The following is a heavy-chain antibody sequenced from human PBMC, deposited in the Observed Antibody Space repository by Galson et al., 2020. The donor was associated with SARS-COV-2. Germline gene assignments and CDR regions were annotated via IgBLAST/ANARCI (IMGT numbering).Heavy chain of an antibody. CDR2: MYHSGNT. V-gene: IGHV4-39*01. CDR3: GRHACCGGDCYWTFVQY. J-gene: IGHJ4*02. CDR1: GGSINTRSYY. D-gene: IGHD2-21*02. Sequence: SETLSLTCSVSGGSINTRSYYWGWLRQPPGKGVEWIGSMYHSGNTYYNPTLRSRATISVDTSNNQLSLRLSSVTAADTAVYYCGRHACCGGDCYWTFVQYWGQGTLVTVSS.